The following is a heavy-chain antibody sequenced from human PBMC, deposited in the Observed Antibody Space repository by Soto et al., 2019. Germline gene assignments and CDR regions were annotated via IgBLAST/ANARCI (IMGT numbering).Heavy chain of an antibody. CDR3: ARGRADSAGSSVGRRMDV. J-gene: IGHJ6*02. CDR2: IFVTGAT. Sequence: VQLQESGPGLVKPSETLSLICFVSGEAVGSGQSYWNWIRQAPGKGLEWIGHIFVTGATKYSASLKSRVTVSLATSKSQISLNLTSGTAADSATYCCARGRADSAGSSVGRRMDVWGQGTTVTVAS. CDR1: GEAVGSGQSY. V-gene: IGHV4-61*01. D-gene: IGHD3-10*01.